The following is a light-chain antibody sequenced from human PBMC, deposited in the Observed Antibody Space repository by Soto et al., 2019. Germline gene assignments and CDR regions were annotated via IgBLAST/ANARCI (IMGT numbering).Light chain of an antibody. CDR2: GAS. CDR1: QSVNDK. CDR3: QQYDNWPIT. V-gene: IGKV3-15*01. Sequence: EVVLTQYPTTLSVSPGERATLSCRASQSVNDKVAWFQQKPGQAPRLLIIGASTTAAGIPARFSGSGSGTEFTLTISSLQSEDFAVYYCQQYDNWPITFGQGTRLEN. J-gene: IGKJ5*01.